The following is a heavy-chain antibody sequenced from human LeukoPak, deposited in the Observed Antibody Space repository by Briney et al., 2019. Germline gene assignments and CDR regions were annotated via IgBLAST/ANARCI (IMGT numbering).Heavy chain of an antibody. J-gene: IGHJ5*02. Sequence: GGSLRLSCAASGFTFRSYAMSWVRQAPGKGLEWVANIKQDGSEKYYVDSVKGRFTISRDNAKNSLYLQMNSLRAEDTAVYYCARGAYGDYEAWGQGTLVTVSS. CDR3: ARGAYGDYEA. V-gene: IGHV3-7*01. CDR2: IKQDGSEK. CDR1: GFTFRSYA. D-gene: IGHD4-17*01.